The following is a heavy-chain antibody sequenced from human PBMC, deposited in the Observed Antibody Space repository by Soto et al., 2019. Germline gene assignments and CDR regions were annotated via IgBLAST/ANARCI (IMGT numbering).Heavy chain of an antibody. CDR2: MSGSGDNT. D-gene: IGHD3-22*01. CDR3: ARKITTYAVDPVDY. CDR1: GFTFSNYG. V-gene: IGHV3-23*01. Sequence: GSLKISCAASGFTFSNYGMGWVRQPPGKGLEWVSVMSGSGDNTYSADSVKGRFTMSRDNSKNMVFLQMNSLRGEDTAVYYCARKITTYAVDPVDYWCLGTLVTISS. J-gene: IGHJ4*02.